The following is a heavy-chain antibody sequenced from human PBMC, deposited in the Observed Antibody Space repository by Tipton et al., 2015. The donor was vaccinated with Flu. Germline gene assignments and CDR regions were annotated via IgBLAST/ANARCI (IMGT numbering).Heavy chain of an antibody. CDR2: IRYDGSNSYDGSNK. V-gene: IGHV3-30*02. Sequence: QVQLVQSGGGEVQPGGSLRLSCAASGFTFSSYGMHWVRQAPGKGLEWVAFIRYDGSNSYDGSNKYYADSVKGRCTIFRDNSKNTLYLQMNSLRAEDTAVYYCAKVIPELVAGLDYWGQGTLVTVSS. CDR3: AKVIPELVAGLDY. D-gene: IGHD6-19*01. CDR1: GFTFSSYG. J-gene: IGHJ4*02.